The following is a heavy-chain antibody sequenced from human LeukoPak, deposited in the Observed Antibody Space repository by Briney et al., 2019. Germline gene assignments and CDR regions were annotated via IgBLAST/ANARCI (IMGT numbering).Heavy chain of an antibody. CDR2: IYTSGST. J-gene: IGHJ6*03. V-gene: IGHV4-4*07. CDR1: GGSISSYY. D-gene: IGHD6-6*01. CDR3: ARVSEQLVAGYYYYYMDV. Sequence: PSETLSLTCTVSGGSISSYYWSWIRQPAGKGLEWIGRIYTSGSTNYNPSLKSRVTMSVDTSKNQFSLKLSSVTAADTAVYYCARVSEQLVAGYYYYYMDVWGKGTTVTVSS.